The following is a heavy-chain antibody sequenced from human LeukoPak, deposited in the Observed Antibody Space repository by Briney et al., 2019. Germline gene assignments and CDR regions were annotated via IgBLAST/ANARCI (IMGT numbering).Heavy chain of an antibody. Sequence: GASVKISCKASGYTFTDYYMHWVQQAPGKGLEWMGRVDPEDGETIYAEKFQGRVTITADTSTDTAYMELSSLRSEDTAVYYCATGLVGYSNYVRRGGYWGQGTLVTVSS. D-gene: IGHD4-11*01. CDR2: VDPEDGET. V-gene: IGHV1-69-2*01. CDR1: GYTFTDYY. J-gene: IGHJ4*02. CDR3: ATGLVGYSNYVRRGGY.